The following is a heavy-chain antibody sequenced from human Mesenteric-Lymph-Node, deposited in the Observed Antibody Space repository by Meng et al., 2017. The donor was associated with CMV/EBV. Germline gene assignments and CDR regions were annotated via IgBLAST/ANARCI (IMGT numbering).Heavy chain of an antibody. D-gene: IGHD6-13*01. Sequence: SGYTFTSYGISWVRQAPGQGLEWMGWISAYNGNTNYAQKLQGRVTMTTDTSTSTAYMELRSLRSDDTAVYYCARAAKSYSSSWAHFDYWGQGTLVTVSS. CDR1: GYTFTSYG. CDR3: ARAAKSYSSSWAHFDY. V-gene: IGHV1-18*04. CDR2: ISAYNGNT. J-gene: IGHJ4*02.